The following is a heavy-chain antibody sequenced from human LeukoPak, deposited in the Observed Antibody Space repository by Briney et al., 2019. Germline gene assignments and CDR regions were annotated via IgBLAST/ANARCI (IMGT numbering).Heavy chain of an antibody. Sequence: GGSLRLSCSASGFTFSAYFMHWVRQAPGKGLEYVSSISSNEYDTYYADSVKGRFTISRDNSKNTLFLQMSSLRAEDTAVYYCVKDLNGTWSFDYWGQETLVTVSS. CDR1: GFTFSAYF. D-gene: IGHD2-8*01. V-gene: IGHV3-64D*06. CDR3: VKDLNGTWSFDY. J-gene: IGHJ4*02. CDR2: ISSNEYDT.